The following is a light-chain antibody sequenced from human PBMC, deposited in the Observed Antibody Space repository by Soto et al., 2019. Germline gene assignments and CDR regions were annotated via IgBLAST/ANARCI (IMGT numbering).Light chain of an antibody. CDR1: QSISSW. V-gene: IGKV1-5*01. CDR2: DAS. CDR3: QHYNSYSPT. J-gene: IGKJ2*01. Sequence: DIQMTQSPSTLSASVGDRVTITCRASQSISSWLAWYQQKPGKAPKLLIYDASSLDVGFPSRFSGSGSGTEFTLTISSLQPYDFATYYCQHYNSYSPTFGQGTKVEIK.